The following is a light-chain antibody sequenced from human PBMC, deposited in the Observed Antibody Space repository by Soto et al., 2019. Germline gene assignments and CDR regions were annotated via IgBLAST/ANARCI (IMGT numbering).Light chain of an antibody. CDR1: SSDVGGYNY. V-gene: IGLV2-14*01. CDR2: DVS. Sequence: QSVLTQPASVSGSPGQSITISCTGTSSDVGGYNYVYWYQQHPGKAPKLMIYDVSNRPSGVSNRFSGSKSGNTASLTISGLQAEDEADYYCSSYTSSNTLVVFGGGTKLTVL. J-gene: IGLJ2*01. CDR3: SSYTSSNTLVV.